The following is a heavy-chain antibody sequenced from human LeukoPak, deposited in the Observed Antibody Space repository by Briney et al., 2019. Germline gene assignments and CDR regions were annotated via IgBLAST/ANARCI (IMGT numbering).Heavy chain of an antibody. CDR1: AFTFSSYW. CDR3: ARDLLYSGSYSWYFDL. CDR2: INNDGSST. V-gene: IGHV3-74*01. Sequence: GGSLRLSCAASAFTFSSYWMHWVRQAPGKGLVWVSRINNDGSSTSYADSVKGRFTISRDNAKNTLYLQMNSLRAEDTAVYYCARDLLYSGSYSWYFDLWGRGTPVTVSS. D-gene: IGHD1-26*01. J-gene: IGHJ2*01.